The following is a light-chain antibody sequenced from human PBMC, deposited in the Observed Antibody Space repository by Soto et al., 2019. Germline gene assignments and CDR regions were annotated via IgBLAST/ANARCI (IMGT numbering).Light chain of an antibody. CDR2: AAS. V-gene: IGKV1-39*01. J-gene: IGKJ2*01. CDR1: QSIGSH. CDR3: QQGHSSPYT. Sequence: DIQLTQSPSSLSASVGDRVTITCRASQSIGSHLNWYQQKPGKALKLLIYAASSLEGGVPSRFSASGSGTDLTLTISSIQPEDFATYYCQQGHSSPYTFGQGTKLEIK.